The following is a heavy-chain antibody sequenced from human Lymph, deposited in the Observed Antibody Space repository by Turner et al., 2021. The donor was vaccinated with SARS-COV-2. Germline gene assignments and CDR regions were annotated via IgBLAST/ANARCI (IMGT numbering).Heavy chain of an antibody. D-gene: IGHD5-12*01. V-gene: IGHV3-43*02. J-gene: IGHJ4*02. CDR2: ISGDGGST. Sequence: EVQLVESGGGVVQPGGSLRLSCAASGFTFDDYAMHWVRQAPGKCLEWVSLISGDGGSTYDADSVKGRFTISRDDSKNSLYLQINSLRTEDTALYYCAKEGLSGRRLQFVPYFAYWGQGTLVSVSS. CDR1: GFTFDDYA. CDR3: AKEGLSGRRLQFVPYFAY.